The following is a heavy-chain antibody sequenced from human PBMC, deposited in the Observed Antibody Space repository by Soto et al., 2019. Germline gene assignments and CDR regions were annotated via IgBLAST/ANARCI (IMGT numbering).Heavy chain of an antibody. Sequence: GGSLRLSCAASGFTFSSYAMHWVRQAPGKGLEWVAVISYDGSNKYYADSVKGRFTISRDNSKNTLYLQMNSLRAEDTAVYYCARDPGSSGWWDYQLSSYYYYYGMDVWGQGTTVTVSS. D-gene: IGHD6-19*01. CDR3: ARDPGSSGWWDYQLSSYYYYYGMDV. V-gene: IGHV3-30-3*01. CDR2: ISYDGSNK. J-gene: IGHJ6*02. CDR1: GFTFSSYA.